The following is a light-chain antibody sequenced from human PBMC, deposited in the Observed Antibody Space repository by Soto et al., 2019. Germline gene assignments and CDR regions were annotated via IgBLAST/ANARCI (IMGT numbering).Light chain of an antibody. Sequence: QSALAQPPSASGSPGQSVTISCTGTSSDVGAYDYVSWYQQHPGKAPKLMIYEINKRPSGVPDRFSGSKSGNTASLTVSGPQAEDEADYYCSSFAGSNNFPYVFGTGTKVTFL. CDR3: SSFAGSNNFPYV. CDR2: EIN. J-gene: IGLJ1*01. CDR1: SSDVGAYDY. V-gene: IGLV2-8*01.